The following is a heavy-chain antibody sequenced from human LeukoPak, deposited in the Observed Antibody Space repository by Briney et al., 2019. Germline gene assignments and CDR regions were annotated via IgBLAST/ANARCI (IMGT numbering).Heavy chain of an antibody. J-gene: IGHJ4*02. CDR3: AKGFYDFWSGYPNDY. V-gene: IGHV3-53*01. D-gene: IGHD3-3*01. CDR1: GFTVSNNY. CDR2: IYSDGST. Sequence: PGGSLRLSCAASGFTVSNNYMSWVRQAPGKGLEWVSVIYSDGSTYFADSVKGRFTISRDNSKNTLYLQMNSLRAEDTAVYYCAKGFYDFWSGYPNDYWGQGTLVTVSS.